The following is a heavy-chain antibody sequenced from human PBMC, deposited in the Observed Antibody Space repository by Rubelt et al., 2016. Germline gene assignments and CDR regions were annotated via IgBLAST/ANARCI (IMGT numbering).Heavy chain of an antibody. CDR2: MFHSGTT. CDR3: ARVSVVVSPQYYFDY. V-gene: IGHV4-38-2*02. CDR1: GGSISSYY. D-gene: IGHD2-15*01. Sequence: VQLQESGPGLVKPSETLSLTCTVSGGSISSYYWGWIRQPPGKGLEWIGSMFHSGTTYYNPSLKSRVTISVDTSKSHFSLKLSSVTAADTAVYYCARVSVVVSPQYYFDYWGQGTLVTVSS. J-gene: IGHJ4*02.